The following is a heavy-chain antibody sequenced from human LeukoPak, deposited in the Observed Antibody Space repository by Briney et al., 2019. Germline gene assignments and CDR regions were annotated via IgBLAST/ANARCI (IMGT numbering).Heavy chain of an antibody. CDR3: ARDRITISPGAFDI. CDR2: IYYSGST. D-gene: IGHD3-9*01. V-gene: IGHV4-61*01. J-gene: IGHJ3*02. Sequence: SETLSLTCTVSGGSVSSGSYYWGWIRQPPGKGLEWIGYIYYSGSTNYNPSLKSRVTISVDTSKNQFPLKLSSVTAADTAVYYCARDRITISPGAFDIWGQGTMVTVSS. CDR1: GGSVSSGSYY.